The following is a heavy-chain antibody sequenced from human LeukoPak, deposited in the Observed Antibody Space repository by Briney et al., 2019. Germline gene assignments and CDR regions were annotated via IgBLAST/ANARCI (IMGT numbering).Heavy chain of an antibody. Sequence: PGASLRLSCAVSGFPFSNSWMYWVRQAPGKGLEGVANINKDGGGISYVDSVKGRFIISRDNARNSLYPQMNSLRVEDTAVYFCAGGNSMDVWGKGTAVTVSS. V-gene: IGHV3-7*03. CDR1: GFPFSNSW. CDR3: AGGNSMDV. D-gene: IGHD1/OR15-1a*01. J-gene: IGHJ6*04. CDR2: INKDGGGI.